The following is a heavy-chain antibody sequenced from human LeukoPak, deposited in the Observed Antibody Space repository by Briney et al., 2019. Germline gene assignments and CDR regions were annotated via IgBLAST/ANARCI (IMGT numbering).Heavy chain of an antibody. CDR1: GFTLGSYW. D-gene: IGHD5-18*01. CDR2: IGQDGTEK. CDR3: ARAWAAIDS. J-gene: IGHJ4*02. Sequence: GGSLRLSCSLSGFTLGSYWKAWPRQAPGKGLEWVANIGQDGTEKYSVDSVKGRFTISRDNAKNSLYLQMNSLRAEDTGVYYCARAWAAIDSWGQGTLVTVSS. V-gene: IGHV3-7*04.